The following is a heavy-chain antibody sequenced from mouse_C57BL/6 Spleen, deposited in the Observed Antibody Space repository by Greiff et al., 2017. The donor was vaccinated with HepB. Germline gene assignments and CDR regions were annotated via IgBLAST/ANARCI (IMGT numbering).Heavy chain of an antibody. J-gene: IGHJ1*03. Sequence: QVHVKQPGTELVKPGASVKLSCKASGYTFTSYWMHWVKQRPGQGLEWIGNINPSNGGTNYNEKFKSKATLTVDKSSSTAYMQLSSLTSEDSAVYYCARRGPYWYFDVWGTGTTVTVSS. CDR1: GYTFTSYW. V-gene: IGHV1-53*01. CDR3: ARRGPYWYFDV. CDR2: INPSNGGT.